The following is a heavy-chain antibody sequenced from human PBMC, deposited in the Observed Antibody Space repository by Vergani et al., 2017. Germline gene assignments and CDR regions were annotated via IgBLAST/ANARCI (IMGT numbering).Heavy chain of an antibody. CDR1: GGTFSSYA. V-gene: IGHV1-69*01. J-gene: IGHJ2*01. Sequence: QVQLAQSGAEVKKPGSSVKVSCKASGGTFSSYAISWVRQAPGQGLEWMGGIIPIFGTANYAQKFQGRVTITADESTSTAYMELSSLRSEDTAVYYCAREGVPIVVVPAARRYFDLWGRGTLVTVSS. CDR2: IIPIFGTA. CDR3: AREGVPIVVVPAARRYFDL. D-gene: IGHD2-2*01.